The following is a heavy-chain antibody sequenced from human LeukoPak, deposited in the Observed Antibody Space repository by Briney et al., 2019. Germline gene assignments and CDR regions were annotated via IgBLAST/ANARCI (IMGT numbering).Heavy chain of an antibody. Sequence: PGGSLRLSCAASGFTFSSYAMHWVHQAPGKGLEWVAVISYDGSNKYYADSVKGRFTISRDNSKNTLYLQMNSLRAEDTAVYYCARTVEIAVAGTDYYYGMDVWGQGTTVTVSS. CDR2: ISYDGSNK. D-gene: IGHD6-19*01. CDR3: ARTVEIAVAGTDYYYGMDV. V-gene: IGHV3-30-3*01. CDR1: GFTFSSYA. J-gene: IGHJ6*02.